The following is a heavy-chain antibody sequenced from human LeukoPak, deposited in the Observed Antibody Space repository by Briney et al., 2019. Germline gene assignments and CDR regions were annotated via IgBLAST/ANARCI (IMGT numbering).Heavy chain of an antibody. V-gene: IGHV3-74*01. Sequence: GGSLRLSCAASGFTFSTYNMNWVRQAPGKGLVWVSRINSDGSSTSYADSVKGRFTISRDNAKNTLYLQMNSLRAEDTAVYYCARAAGKYYYYYMDVWGKGTTVTISS. J-gene: IGHJ6*03. CDR3: ARAAGKYYYYYMDV. CDR2: INSDGSST. CDR1: GFTFSTYN.